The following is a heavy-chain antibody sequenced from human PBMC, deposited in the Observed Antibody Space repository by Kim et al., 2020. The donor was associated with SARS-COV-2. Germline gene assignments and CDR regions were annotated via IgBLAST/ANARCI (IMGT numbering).Heavy chain of an antibody. CDR2: ISWNSGSI. D-gene: IGHD5-12*01. CDR3: AKDIAKMATTTINYYYGMDV. Sequence: GGSLRLSCAASGFTFDDYAMHWVRQAPGKGLEWVSGISWNSGSIGYADSVKGRFTISRDNAKNSLYLQMNSLRAEDTALYYCAKDIAKMATTTINYYYGMDVWGQGTTVTVSS. CDR1: GFTFDDYA. V-gene: IGHV3-9*01. J-gene: IGHJ6*02.